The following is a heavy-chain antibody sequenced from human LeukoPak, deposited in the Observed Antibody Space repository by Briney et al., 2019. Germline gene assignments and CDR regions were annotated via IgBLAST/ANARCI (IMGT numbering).Heavy chain of an antibody. V-gene: IGHV1-2*02. J-gene: IGHJ5*02. CDR1: GYTFTGYY. CDR3: ARGGTTVTTGWFDP. CDR2: INPNSGGT. Sequence: GASVKVSCKASGYTFTGYYMHWVRQAPGQGLEWMGWINPNSGGTNYAQKFQGRVTMTRDTSISTAYMELSSLRSEDTAVYYCARGGTTVTTGWFDPWGQGTLVTVSS. D-gene: IGHD4-17*01.